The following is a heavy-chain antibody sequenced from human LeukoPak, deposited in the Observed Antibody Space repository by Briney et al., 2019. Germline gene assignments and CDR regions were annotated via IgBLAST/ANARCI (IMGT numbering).Heavy chain of an antibody. Sequence: SVKVSCKASGGTFSSYAISWVRQAPGQGLEWMAGIIPIFGTANYAQKFQGRVTITADESTSTAYMELSSLRSEDTAVYYCARSVRSDIVVVPATFQHWGQGTLVTVSS. D-gene: IGHD2-2*01. CDR1: GGTFSSYA. CDR3: ARSVRSDIVVVPATFQH. V-gene: IGHV1-69*13. J-gene: IGHJ1*01. CDR2: IIPIFGTA.